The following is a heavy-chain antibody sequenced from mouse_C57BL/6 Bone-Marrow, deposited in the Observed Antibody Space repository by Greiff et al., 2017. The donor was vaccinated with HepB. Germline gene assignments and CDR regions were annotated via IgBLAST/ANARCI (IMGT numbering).Heavy chain of an antibody. CDR1: GYAFSSYW. V-gene: IGHV1-80*01. J-gene: IGHJ4*01. Sequence: VKVVESGAELVKPGASVKISCKASGYAFSSYWMNWVKQRPGKGLEWIGQIYPGDGDTNYNGKFKGKATLTADKSSSTAYMQLSSLTSEDSAVYFCAPLTGTGAMDYWGQGTSVTVSS. CDR2: IYPGDGDT. CDR3: APLTGTGAMDY. D-gene: IGHD4-1*01.